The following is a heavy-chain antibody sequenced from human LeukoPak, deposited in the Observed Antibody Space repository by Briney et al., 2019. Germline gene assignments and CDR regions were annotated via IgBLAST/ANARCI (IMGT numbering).Heavy chain of an antibody. D-gene: IGHD3-10*01. CDR2: IIPIFGTA. Sequence: SVKVSCKASGGTFSSYAISWVRQAPGQGLEWMGGIIPIFGTANYAQKFQGRVTITADESTSTAYMELSSLRSEDTAVYYCAKDYHYHGSGGPLHYWGQGTLVTVSS. CDR3: AKDYHYHGSGGPLHY. CDR1: GGTFSSYA. J-gene: IGHJ4*02. V-gene: IGHV1-69*13.